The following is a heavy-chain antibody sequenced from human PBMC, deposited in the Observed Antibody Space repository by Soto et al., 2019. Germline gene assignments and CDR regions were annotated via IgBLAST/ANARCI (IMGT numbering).Heavy chain of an antibody. CDR2: ISYDGSNK. Sequence: QVQLVESGGGVVQPGRSLRLSCAASGFTFSSYGMHWVRQAPGKGLEWVAVISYDGSNKYYADSVKGRFTISRDNSKNTLYLQMNSLRAEDTAVYYCAKDQVPAAIGGEDYYYSMDVWGQGTTVTVSS. J-gene: IGHJ6*02. D-gene: IGHD2-2*02. CDR3: AKDQVPAAIGGEDYYYSMDV. V-gene: IGHV3-30*18. CDR1: GFTFSSYG.